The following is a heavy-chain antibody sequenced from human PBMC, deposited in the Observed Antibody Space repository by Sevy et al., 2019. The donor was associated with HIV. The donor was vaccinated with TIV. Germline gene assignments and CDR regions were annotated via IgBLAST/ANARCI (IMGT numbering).Heavy chain of an antibody. CDR3: AKDIIDGSWYYFDY. D-gene: IGHD6-13*01. J-gene: IGHJ4*02. CDR1: GFTFDDYA. V-gene: IGHV3-9*01. CDR2: ISWNSGSI. Sequence: GASLRLSCAASGFTFDDYAMHWVRQAPGKGLEWVSGISWNSGSIGYADSVKGRFTISRDNAKNSLYLQMNSLRAEDTALYYCAKDIIDGSWYYFDYWGQGTLVTVSS.